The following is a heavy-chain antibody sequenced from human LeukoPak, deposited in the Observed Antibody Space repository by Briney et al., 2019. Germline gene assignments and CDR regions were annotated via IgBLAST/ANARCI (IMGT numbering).Heavy chain of an antibody. J-gene: IGHJ5*02. CDR2: IIPIFGTA. Sequence: ALVKVSCKASGGTFSSYAISWVRQAPGQGLEWMGGIIPIFGTANYAQKFQGRVTITTDESTSTAYMELSSLRSEDTAVYYCARGRQYDFWSGSNWFDPWGQGTLVTVSS. CDR3: ARGRQYDFWSGSNWFDP. V-gene: IGHV1-69*05. CDR1: GGTFSSYA. D-gene: IGHD3-3*01.